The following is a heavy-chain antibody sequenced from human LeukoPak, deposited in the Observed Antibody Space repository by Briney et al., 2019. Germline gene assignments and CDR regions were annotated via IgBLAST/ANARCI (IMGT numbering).Heavy chain of an antibody. Sequence: PSETLSLTCTVSGGSISSYYWSWIRQPPGKGLEWIGYIYYSGSTNYNPSLKSRVTISVDTSKNQFSLKLSSVTAADTAVYYCARGIAVAGAQDYFDYWGQGTLVTVSS. V-gene: IGHV4-59*01. J-gene: IGHJ4*02. CDR1: GGSISSYY. D-gene: IGHD6-19*01. CDR3: ARGIAVAGAQDYFDY. CDR2: IYYSGST.